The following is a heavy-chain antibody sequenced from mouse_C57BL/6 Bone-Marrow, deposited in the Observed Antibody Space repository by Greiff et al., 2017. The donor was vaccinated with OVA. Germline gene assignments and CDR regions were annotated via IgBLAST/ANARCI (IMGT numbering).Heavy chain of an antibody. J-gene: IGHJ2*01. CDR1: GYTFTSYW. Sequence: VKVVESGAELVKPGASVKLSCKASGYTFTSYWMHWVKQRPGQGLEWIGMIHPNSGSTNYNEKFKSKATLTVDKSSSTAYMQLSSLTSEDSAVYYCARRGITTVVAEVYYFDYWGQGTTLTVSS. V-gene: IGHV1-64*01. CDR3: ARRGITTVVAEVYYFDY. CDR2: IHPNSGST. D-gene: IGHD1-1*01.